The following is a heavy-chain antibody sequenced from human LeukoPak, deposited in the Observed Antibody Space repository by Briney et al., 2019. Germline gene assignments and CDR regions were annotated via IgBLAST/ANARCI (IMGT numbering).Heavy chain of an antibody. CDR1: GFTFSNYW. J-gene: IGHJ3*02. CDR2: INTDGSST. V-gene: IGHV3-74*01. Sequence: GGSLRLSCAASGFTFSNYWMHWVRQAPGKRLVWVSRINTDGSSTSYADSVKGRFTISRDNVKNTLYLQMNSLRAEDTAVYFCASTGGVGTFDIWGQGTMVTVSS. CDR3: ASTGGVGTFDI. D-gene: IGHD2-8*02.